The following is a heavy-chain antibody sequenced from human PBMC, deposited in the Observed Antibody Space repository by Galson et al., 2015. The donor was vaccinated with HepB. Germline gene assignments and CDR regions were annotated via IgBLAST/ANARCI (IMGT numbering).Heavy chain of an antibody. D-gene: IGHD1-26*01. J-gene: IGHJ4*02. CDR3: ARETVGTTTNLHFDS. CDR2: INPNSGGT. V-gene: IGHV1-2*02. CDR1: GYTFTGYY. Sequence: SVKVSCKASGYTFTGYYMHWVRQAPGQGLEWMGWINPNSGGTNYAQKFQGRVTMTRDTSISTAYMELSRLRSDDTAVYYCARETVGTTTNLHFDSWGQGTLVTVSS.